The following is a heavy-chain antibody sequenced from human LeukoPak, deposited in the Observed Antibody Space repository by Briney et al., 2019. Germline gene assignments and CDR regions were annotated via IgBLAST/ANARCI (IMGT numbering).Heavy chain of an antibody. Sequence: ASVKVSCKASGGTFSSYAISWVRQAPGQGLEWMGGIIPIFGTANYAQKFQGRVTITTDEPTSTAYMELGSLRSEDTAVYYCARDLSRGPLPGIAVAGQKRDWFDPWGQGTLVTVSS. CDR3: ARDLSRGPLPGIAVAGQKRDWFDP. V-gene: IGHV1-69*05. CDR1: GGTFSSYA. CDR2: IIPIFGTA. J-gene: IGHJ5*02. D-gene: IGHD6-19*01.